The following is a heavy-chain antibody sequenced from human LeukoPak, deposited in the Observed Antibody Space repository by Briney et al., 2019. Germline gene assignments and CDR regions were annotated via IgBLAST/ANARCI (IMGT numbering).Heavy chain of an antibody. V-gene: IGHV4-39*01. D-gene: IGHD3-22*01. CDR1: GCSISSSSYY. CDR2: IYYSGST. Sequence: SETLSHTCTVSGCSISSSSYYWGRIRQPPGKGLEWIGSIYYSGSTYYNPSLKSRVTISLDTSKNQFSLNLSSVTAADTAGYYCARLYYDSSGYYQICYFDYWGQGTLVTVSS. CDR3: ARLYYDSSGYYQICYFDY. J-gene: IGHJ4*02.